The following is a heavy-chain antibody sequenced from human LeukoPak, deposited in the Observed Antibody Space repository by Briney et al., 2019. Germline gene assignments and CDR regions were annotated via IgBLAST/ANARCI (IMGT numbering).Heavy chain of an antibody. D-gene: IGHD2-2*02. CDR1: GFTFSSYA. Sequence: GGSLRLSCAASGFTFSSYAMSWVRQAPGKGLEWVSAISGSGGSTYYADSVKGRFTISRDNSKNTLYLQMNSLRAEDTAVYYCAHRHDPYCSSTSCYTEYFQHWARAPWSPSPQ. V-gene: IGHV3-23*01. J-gene: IGHJ1*01. CDR3: AHRHDPYCSSTSCYTEYFQH. CDR2: ISGSGGST.